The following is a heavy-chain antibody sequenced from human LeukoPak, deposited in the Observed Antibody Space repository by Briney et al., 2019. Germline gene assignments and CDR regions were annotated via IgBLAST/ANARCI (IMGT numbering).Heavy chain of an antibody. V-gene: IGHV4-34*01. J-gene: IGHJ5*02. CDR3: ARGPRIAVAGRRSWYVP. Sequence: SETLSLTCAVYGGSFSGYYWDWLRQAPGKGLERIGEINHSGSTNYNPSLKSRVSISVDTSKNQFSLKLNSVTAADTAVYYCARGPRIAVAGRRSWYVPWRQGTLVTVSS. CDR2: INHSGST. CDR1: GGSFSGYY. D-gene: IGHD6-19*01.